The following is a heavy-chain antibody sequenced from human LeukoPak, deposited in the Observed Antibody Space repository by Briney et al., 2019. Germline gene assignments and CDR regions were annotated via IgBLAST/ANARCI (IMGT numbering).Heavy chain of an antibody. CDR1: GGSISTYH. CDR3: ARDKQHSYGRYFDH. CDR2: MQSTGNS. J-gene: IGHJ4*02. V-gene: IGHV4-59*01. Sequence: SETLSLTSTVSGGSISTYHWNWIRKSPEKGLEWIGYMQSTGNSNYNPSLKSRVTMSVDMSRNQIVLNLSSVTPADTAVYFCARDKQHSYGRYFDHWGQGILVTVSS. D-gene: IGHD5-18*01.